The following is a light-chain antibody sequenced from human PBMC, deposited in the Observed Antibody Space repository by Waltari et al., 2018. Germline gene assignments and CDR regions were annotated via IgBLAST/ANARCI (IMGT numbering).Light chain of an antibody. CDR2: EDT. CDR1: SPNIGKNH. CDR3: GTWDSSLSGAV. Sequence: QSVLTQPPSVSAAPGQRVTIPCSGGSPNIGKNHVSWYRQFPGSAPKLLIYEDTERPAGVPGRFAGSKSGTSATLDITGLQPGDEAEYYCGTWDSSLSGAVFGGGTRLTVL. V-gene: IGLV1-51*02. J-gene: IGLJ7*01.